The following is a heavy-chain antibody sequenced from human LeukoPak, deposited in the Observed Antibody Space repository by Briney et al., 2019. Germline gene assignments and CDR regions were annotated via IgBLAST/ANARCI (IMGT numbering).Heavy chain of an antibody. CDR3: ARGGYYGSGSYYSFDY. CDR2: IYPGDSDT. Sequence: GESLKISCKCSGYSFTSYWIGWVRQMPGKGLEWMGIIYPGDSDTRYSPSFQGQATTSADTSIHTSYLQRSSATASDTAMYYCARGGYYGSGSYYSFDYWGQGTLVTVSP. V-gene: IGHV5-51*01. J-gene: IGHJ4*02. CDR1: GYSFTSYW. D-gene: IGHD3-10*01.